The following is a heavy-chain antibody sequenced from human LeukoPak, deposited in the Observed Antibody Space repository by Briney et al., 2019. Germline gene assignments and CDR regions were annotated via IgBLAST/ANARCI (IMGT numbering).Heavy chain of an antibody. J-gene: IGHJ4*02. CDR2: IYTSGST. CDR3: ASSPVYDSSGVSFN. Sequence: SETLSLTCTVSGGSISSYYWSWIRQPAGKGLEWIGRIYTSGSTNYNPSLKSRVTMSVDTSKNQFSLKLSSVTAAGTAVYYCASSPVYDSSGVSFNWGQGTLVTVSS. D-gene: IGHD3-22*01. CDR1: GGSISSYY. V-gene: IGHV4-4*07.